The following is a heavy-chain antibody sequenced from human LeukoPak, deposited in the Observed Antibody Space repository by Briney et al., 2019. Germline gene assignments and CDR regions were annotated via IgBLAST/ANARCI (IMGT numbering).Heavy chain of an antibody. CDR1: GFTFSSYS. D-gene: IGHD1-26*01. Sequence: GGSLRLSCAASGFTFSSYSMNWVRQAPGKGLEWVSSISSSSSYIYYADSVKGRFTISRDNAKNSPYLQMNSLRAEDTAVYYCARERVGATRPGEFDPWGQGTLVTVSS. CDR3: ARERVGATRPGEFDP. CDR2: ISSSSSYI. V-gene: IGHV3-21*01. J-gene: IGHJ5*02.